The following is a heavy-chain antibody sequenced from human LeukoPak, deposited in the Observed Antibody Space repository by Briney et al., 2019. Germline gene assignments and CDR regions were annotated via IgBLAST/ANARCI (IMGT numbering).Heavy chain of an antibody. V-gene: IGHV3-7*01. J-gene: IGHJ4*02. CDR2: IKQDGSEK. CDR1: GFTVSSNY. CDR3: ARGRRSYFDY. Sequence: GGSLRLSCAASGFTVSSNYMSWVRQAPGKGLEWVANIKQDGSEKYYVDSVKGRFTISRDNAKNSLYLQMNSLRAEDTAVYYCARGRRSYFDYWGQGTLVTVSS.